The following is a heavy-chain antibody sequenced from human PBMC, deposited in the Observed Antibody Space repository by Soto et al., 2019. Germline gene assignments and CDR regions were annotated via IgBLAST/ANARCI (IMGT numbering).Heavy chain of an antibody. V-gene: IGHV4-34*01. CDR3: ARGRNSGYESWGYYYYYYMDV. J-gene: IGHJ6*03. CDR1: GGSFSGYY. Sequence: SETLSLTCAVYGGSFSGYYWSWIRQPPGKGLEWIGEINHSGSTNYNPSLKSRVTISVDTSKNQFSLKLSSVTAADTAVYYCARGRNSGYESWGYYYYYYMDVWGKGTTVTVSS. D-gene: IGHD5-12*01. CDR2: INHSGST.